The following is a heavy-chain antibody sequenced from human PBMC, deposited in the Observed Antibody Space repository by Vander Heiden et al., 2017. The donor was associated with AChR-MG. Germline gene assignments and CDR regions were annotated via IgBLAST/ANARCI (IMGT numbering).Heavy chain of an antibody. CDR1: GGSFSGYY. D-gene: IGHD6-19*01. CDR3: ARQAWLDEHFDY. Sequence: QVQLQQWGAGLLKPSETLSLTCAVYGGSFSGYYWSWIRQPPGKGLEWIGEINHSGSTNYNPSLKSRVTISVDTSKNQFSLKLSSVTAADTAVYYCARQAWLDEHFDYWGQGTLVTVSS. V-gene: IGHV4-34*01. CDR2: INHSGST. J-gene: IGHJ4*02.